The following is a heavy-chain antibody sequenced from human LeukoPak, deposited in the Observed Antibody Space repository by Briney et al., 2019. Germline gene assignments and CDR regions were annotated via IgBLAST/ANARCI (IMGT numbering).Heavy chain of an antibody. CDR3: AKGWSGLTGRNYYYYMDV. D-gene: IGHD3-9*01. CDR1: GFTFSSYV. V-gene: IGHV3-23*01. CDR2: ISGSGGSP. Sequence: GGSLRLSCAASGFTFSSYVMSWVRQAPGKGLEWVSAISGSGGSPYYADSVKGRFTISRDNSKNTLYLQMNSLRAEDTAVYYCAKGWSGLTGRNYYYYMDVWGKGTTVTISS. J-gene: IGHJ6*03.